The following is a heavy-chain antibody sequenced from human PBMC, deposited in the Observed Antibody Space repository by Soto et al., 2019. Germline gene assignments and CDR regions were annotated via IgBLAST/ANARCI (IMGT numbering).Heavy chain of an antibody. CDR2: IYYSGST. J-gene: IGHJ6*02. CDR1: GGSLSRRSYY. CDR3: ASRLYYDSSGFEGGGMDV. V-gene: IGHV4-39*01. Sequence: PTETLSLTFTVSGGSLSRRSYYWGWIRQPPGKGLEWIGSIYYSGSTYYNPSLKSRVTISVDTSKNQFSLKLSSVTAADTAVYYCASRLYYDSSGFEGGGMDVWGQGTTV. D-gene: IGHD3-22*01.